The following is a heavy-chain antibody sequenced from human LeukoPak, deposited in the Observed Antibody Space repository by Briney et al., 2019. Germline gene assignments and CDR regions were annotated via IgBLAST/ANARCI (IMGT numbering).Heavy chain of an antibody. D-gene: IGHD3-3*01. CDR3: AKFVLEYYMDV. V-gene: IGHV3-21*04. CDR2: ISTSSSYI. J-gene: IGHJ6*03. CDR1: GFTFSSYS. Sequence: GGSLRLSCAASGFTFSSYSMNWVRQAPGKGLEWVSSISTSSSYIYYADSVKGRFTISRDNSKNTLYLQMNSLRAEDTAVYYCAKFVLEYYMDVWGKGTTVTVSS.